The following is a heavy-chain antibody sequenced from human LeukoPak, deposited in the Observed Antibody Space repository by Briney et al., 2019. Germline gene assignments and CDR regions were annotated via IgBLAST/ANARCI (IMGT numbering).Heavy chain of an antibody. CDR2: INHSGST. J-gene: IGHJ4*02. CDR3: ARDRYCSGGSCPNFDY. Sequence: SETLSLTCAVYGGSFSGYYWSWLRQPPGKGLEWIGEINHSGSTNYNPSLKSRVTISVDTSKNQFSLKLSSVTAADTAVYYCARDRYCSGGSCPNFDYWGQGTLVTVSS. CDR1: GGSFSGYY. V-gene: IGHV4-34*01. D-gene: IGHD2-15*01.